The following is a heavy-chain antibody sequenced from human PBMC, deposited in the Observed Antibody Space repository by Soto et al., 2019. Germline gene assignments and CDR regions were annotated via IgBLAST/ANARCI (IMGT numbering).Heavy chain of an antibody. CDR3: ARAVVAAAGTLFDY. J-gene: IGHJ4*02. V-gene: IGHV1-69*13. Sequence: ASVKVSCKASGGTFSSYAISWVRQAPGQGLEWMGGIIPIFGTANYAQKFQGRVTITADESTSTAYMELSSLRSEDTAVYYCARAVVAAAGTLFDYWGQGTLVTVSS. D-gene: IGHD6-13*01. CDR2: IIPIFGTA. CDR1: GGTFSSYA.